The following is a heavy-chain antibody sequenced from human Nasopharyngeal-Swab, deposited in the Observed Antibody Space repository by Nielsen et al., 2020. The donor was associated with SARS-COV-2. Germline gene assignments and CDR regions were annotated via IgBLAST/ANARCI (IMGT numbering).Heavy chain of an antibody. V-gene: IGHV3-21*04. D-gene: IGHD3-3*01. J-gene: IGHJ4*02. CDR2: ILGGGSDK. CDR1: GFTFSGYA. Sequence: GESLKISCTASGFTFSGYAMNWVRQAPGEGLQWVAGILGGGSDKFYAESVMGRFTISRDNAKNSLYLQMNSLRAEDTAVYYCARDRVGEFLEWLLSDYWGQGTLVTVSS. CDR3: ARDRVGEFLEWLLSDY.